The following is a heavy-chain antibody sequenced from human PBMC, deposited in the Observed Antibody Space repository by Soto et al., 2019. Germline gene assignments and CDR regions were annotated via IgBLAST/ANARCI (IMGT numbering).Heavy chain of an antibody. CDR1: GYTFTRYG. Sequence: ASVKVSCKASGYTFTRYGISWVRQAPGQGLEWMGWISAYNGNTNYAQKLQGRVTMTTDTSTSTAYMELRSLRSDDTAVYYCAREGYDSSGYYYSTGYYYYGMDVWGQGTTVTVSS. CDR2: ISAYNGNT. D-gene: IGHD3-22*01. V-gene: IGHV1-18*01. J-gene: IGHJ6*02. CDR3: AREGYDSSGYYYSTGYYYYGMDV.